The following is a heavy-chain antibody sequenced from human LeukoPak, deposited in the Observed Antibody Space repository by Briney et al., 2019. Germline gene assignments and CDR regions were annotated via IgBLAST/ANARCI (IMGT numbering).Heavy chain of an antibody. J-gene: IGHJ4*02. CDR2: IKQDGSEK. CDR3: ARGSYSSGWYGDLFDY. D-gene: IGHD6-19*01. Sequence: PGGSLRLSCAASGFTFSNAWMSWVRQAPGKGLEWVANIKQDGSEKYYVDSVKGRFTISRDNAKNSLYLQMNSLRAEDTAVYYCARGSYSSGWYGDLFDYWGQGTLVTVSS. V-gene: IGHV3-7*01. CDR1: GFTFSNAW.